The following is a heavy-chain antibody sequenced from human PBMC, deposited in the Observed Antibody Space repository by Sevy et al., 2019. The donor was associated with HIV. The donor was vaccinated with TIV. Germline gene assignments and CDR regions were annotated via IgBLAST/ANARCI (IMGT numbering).Heavy chain of an antibody. J-gene: IGHJ6*02. CDR3: AREAVAGRSGPWKADYYYAGMDV. V-gene: IGHV3-7*01. CDR2: IKQDGNEK. Sequence: GGSLRLSCVASGFIFSDYWMTWVRQAPGKGLEWVANIKQDGNEKYYMDSAKGRFTIYRDNAKNSVYLQVNSLGAEDTAVYYCAREAVAGRSGPWKADYYYAGMDVWGQGTTVTVSS. D-gene: IGHD6-19*01. CDR1: GFIFSDYW.